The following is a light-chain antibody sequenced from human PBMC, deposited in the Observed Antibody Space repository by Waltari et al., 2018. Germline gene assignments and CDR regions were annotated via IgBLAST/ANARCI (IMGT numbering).Light chain of an antibody. CDR2: DKH. J-gene: IGLJ2*01. CDR3: HSRDASGVGGS. CDR1: GLRSYY. Sequence: SSELTQDPAVSVAMGQTVTIPCPGNGLRSYYARWYQQRPGPAPTLIMYDKHNRPSAVPDRFIGSNSDITVAVTTTVGQAEDEAYYSCHSRDASGVGGSFGGWTKRTVL. V-gene: IGLV3-19*01.